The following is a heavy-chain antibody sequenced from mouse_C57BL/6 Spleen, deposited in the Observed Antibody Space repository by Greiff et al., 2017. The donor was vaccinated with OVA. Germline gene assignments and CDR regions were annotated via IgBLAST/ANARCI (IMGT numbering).Heavy chain of an antibody. J-gene: IGHJ2*01. Sequence: EVQGVESGGGLVKPGGSLKLSCAASGFTFSSYAMSWVRQTPEKRLEWVATISDGGSYTYYPDNVKGRFTISRDNAKNNLYLQMSHLKSEDTAMYYCARSLVYFDYWGQGTTLTVSS. CDR2: ISDGGSYT. D-gene: IGHD6-2*01. CDR1: GFTFSSYA. CDR3: ARSLVYFDY. V-gene: IGHV5-4*01.